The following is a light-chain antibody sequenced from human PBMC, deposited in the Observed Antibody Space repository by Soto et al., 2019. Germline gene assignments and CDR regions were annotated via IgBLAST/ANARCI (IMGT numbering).Light chain of an antibody. CDR1: QTVSSSC. J-gene: IGKJ4*01. CDR2: GVS. Sequence: EIVLTQSPGTLSLSPGESATLFCRASQTVSSSCLAWYQQKPGQAPRLLIYGVSSRATGIPDRFSGSGSGTDFTLTISRLQPEDFAVYYCQHYDNSAALPFGGGTKVDIK. CDR3: QHYDNSAALP. V-gene: IGKV3-20*01.